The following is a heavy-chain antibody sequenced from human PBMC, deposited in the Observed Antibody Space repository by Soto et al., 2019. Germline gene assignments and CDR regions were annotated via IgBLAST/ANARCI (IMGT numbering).Heavy chain of an antibody. CDR1: GFTVSGNY. D-gene: IGHD6-6*01. J-gene: IGHJ4*02. V-gene: IGHV3-53*02. Sequence: EVQLVETGGGWIQPGGSLRLSCAASGFTVSGNYMSWVRQAPGKGLEWVSVIYNGGGTYYAGSVKGRFTISRDNSKNTPYLQMNSLRAEDTAVYYCASTRGSSYDYWGQGTLVTVSS. CDR2: IYNGGGT. CDR3: ASTRGSSYDY.